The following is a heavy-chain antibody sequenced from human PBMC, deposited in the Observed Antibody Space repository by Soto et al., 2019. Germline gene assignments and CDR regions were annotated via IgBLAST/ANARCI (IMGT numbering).Heavy chain of an antibody. D-gene: IGHD6-13*01. Sequence: GGSLRLFCAASGFTFSSYWMHWVRQAPGKGLVWVSRINSDGSSTSYADSVKGRFTISRDNAKNTLYLQMNSLRAEDTAVYYCAREIAAVGIFDPWGQGTLVTVSS. CDR3: AREIAAVGIFDP. V-gene: IGHV3-74*01. J-gene: IGHJ5*02. CDR2: INSDGSST. CDR1: GFTFSSYW.